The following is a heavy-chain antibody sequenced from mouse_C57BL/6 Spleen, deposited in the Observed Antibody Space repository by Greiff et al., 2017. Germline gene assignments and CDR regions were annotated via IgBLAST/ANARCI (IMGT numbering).Heavy chain of an antibody. CDR1: GFTFNTYA. V-gene: IGHV10-3*01. Sequence: EVKVVESGGGLVQPKGSLKLSCAASGFTFNTYAMHWVRQAPGKGLAWVARIRSKSSNYATYYADSVKDRFTISRDDSQSMLYLQMNNLKTEDTTMYYGVRGEYYSTFGYFDVWGTGTTGTVSS. J-gene: IGHJ1*03. D-gene: IGHD2-5*01. CDR3: VRGEYYSTFGYFDV. CDR2: IRSKSSNYAT.